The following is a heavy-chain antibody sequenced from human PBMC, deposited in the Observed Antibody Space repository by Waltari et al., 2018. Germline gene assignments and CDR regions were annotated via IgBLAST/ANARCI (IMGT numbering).Heavy chain of an antibody. CDR3: AKLPGSYYLYYFHY. CDR2: INDNGRNT. CDR1: GFAFPSHA. Sequence: EVRLLESGGGLVQPGGSLRLSCAASGFAFPSHAMSWVRQPPGKGLEWVSGINDNGRNTYYADSVKDRFTISRDNSNDILYLQMNSLRADDTAVYYCAKLPGSYYLYYFHYWGQGTLVTVSS. V-gene: IGHV3-23*01. J-gene: IGHJ4*02. D-gene: IGHD1-26*01.